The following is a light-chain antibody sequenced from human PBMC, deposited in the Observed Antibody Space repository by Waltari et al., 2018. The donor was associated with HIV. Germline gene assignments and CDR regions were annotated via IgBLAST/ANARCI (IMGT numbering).Light chain of an antibody. CDR3: GTWDTSLSAWV. CDR2: DNN. J-gene: IGLJ3*02. CDR1: STNIGNNY. Sequence: QSVLTQPPSVSAAPGQKVTISCSGSSTNIGNNYVSWYQQSPGTAPKLLIYDNNKRPSGIPDRFSGSKSGTSATLSITGLQTGNEADYYCGTWDTSLSAWVFGGGTRLTVL. V-gene: IGLV1-51*01.